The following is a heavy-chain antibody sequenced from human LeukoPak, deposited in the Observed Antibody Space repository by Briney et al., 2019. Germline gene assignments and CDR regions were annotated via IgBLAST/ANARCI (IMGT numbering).Heavy chain of an antibody. D-gene: IGHD2-2*01. Sequence: SVKVSCKASGFTFTSSAVQWVRQARGQRLEWIGWIVVGSGNTNYAQKFQERVTITRDMSTSTAYMELSSLRSDDTAVYYCAAAVVPAAVYYYYGMDVWGKGTTVTVSS. CDR3: AAAVVPAAVYYYYGMDV. V-gene: IGHV1-58*01. CDR1: GFTFTSSA. CDR2: IVVGSGNT. J-gene: IGHJ6*04.